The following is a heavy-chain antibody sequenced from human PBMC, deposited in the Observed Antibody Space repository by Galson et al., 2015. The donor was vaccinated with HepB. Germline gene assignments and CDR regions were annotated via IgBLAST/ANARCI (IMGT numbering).Heavy chain of an antibody. Sequence: SLRLSCAASGFTFSSYGMHWVRQAPGKGLEWVAVISYDGSNKYYADSVKGRFTISRDNSKNTLYLQTNSLRAEDTAVYYCAKDQYVLWDGPPDYWGQGTLVTVSS. CDR3: AKDQYVLWDGPPDY. CDR1: GFTFSSYG. D-gene: IGHD1-26*01. V-gene: IGHV3-30*18. CDR2: ISYDGSNK. J-gene: IGHJ4*02.